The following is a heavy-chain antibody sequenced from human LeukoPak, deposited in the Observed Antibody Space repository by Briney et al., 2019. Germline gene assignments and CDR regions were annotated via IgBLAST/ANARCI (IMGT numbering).Heavy chain of an antibody. CDR1: GFTFSSYR. J-gene: IGHJ5*02. Sequence: PGGSLRLSCAASGFTFSSYRMSWVRQAPGKGLEWVVNIKEDGREKYYVDSVKGRFTISRDNAKNSLYLEMNSLRAEDTAVYYCARVNRWFDPWGQGTLVTVSS. V-gene: IGHV3-7*01. CDR2: IKEDGREK. CDR3: ARVNRWFDP. D-gene: IGHD3-16*02.